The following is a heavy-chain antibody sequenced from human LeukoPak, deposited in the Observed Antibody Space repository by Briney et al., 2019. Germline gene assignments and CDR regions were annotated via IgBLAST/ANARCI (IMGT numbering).Heavy chain of an antibody. V-gene: IGHV3-30*02. CDR2: IRYDGSNK. CDR1: GFTFSTYG. D-gene: IGHD3-22*01. J-gene: IGHJ4*02. Sequence: GGSLRLSCAASGFTFSTYGMHWVRQAPGKGLEWVAFIRYDGSNKYYADSVKGRFTISRDNSKNTLYLQMNSLRAEDTAVYYXXXXXXXARYYDTSGYFDYWGQGTLVTVSS. CDR3: XXXXXXARYYDTSGYFDY.